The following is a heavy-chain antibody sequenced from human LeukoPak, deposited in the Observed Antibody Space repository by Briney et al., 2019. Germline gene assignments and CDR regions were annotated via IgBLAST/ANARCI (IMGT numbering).Heavy chain of an antibody. CDR2: ISSSSSYI. D-gene: IGHD5-12*01. J-gene: IGHJ6*03. V-gene: IGHV3-21*01. Sequence: GGSLRLSRAASGFTFSSYSMNWVRQAPGKGLEWVSSISSSSSYIYYADSVKGRFTISRDNAKNSLYLQMNSLRAEDTAVYYCARDGIVATIGYYYYYMDVWGKGTTVTISS. CDR3: ARDGIVATIGYYYYYMDV. CDR1: GFTFSSYS.